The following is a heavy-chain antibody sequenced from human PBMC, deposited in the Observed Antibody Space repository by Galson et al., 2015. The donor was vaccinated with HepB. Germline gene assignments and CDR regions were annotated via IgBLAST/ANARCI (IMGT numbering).Heavy chain of an antibody. CDR2: ISGSGGST. Sequence: SLRLSCAASGFTFSSYAMSWVRQAPGKGPEWVSAISGSGGSTYYADSVKGRFTISGDNSKNTLYLQMNSLRAEDTAVYYCAKDRDCSGGSCPGGFDPWGQGTLVTVSS. V-gene: IGHV3-23*01. D-gene: IGHD2-15*01. CDR1: GFTFSSYA. J-gene: IGHJ5*02. CDR3: AKDRDCSGGSCPGGFDP.